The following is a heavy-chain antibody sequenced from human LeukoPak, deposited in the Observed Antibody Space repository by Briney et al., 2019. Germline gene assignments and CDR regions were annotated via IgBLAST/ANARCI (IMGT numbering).Heavy chain of an antibody. D-gene: IGHD3-3*01. Sequence: ASVKVSCKASGYTFTSYGISWVRQAPGQGLEWMGWISAYNGNTNYAQKLQGRVTMTTDTPTSTAYMELRSLRSDDTAVYYCARGYYDFWSGYYGPHDYYYYYMDVWGKGTTVTVSS. CDR3: ARGYYDFWSGYYGPHDYYYYYMDV. J-gene: IGHJ6*03. CDR2: ISAYNGNT. CDR1: GYTFTSYG. V-gene: IGHV1-18*01.